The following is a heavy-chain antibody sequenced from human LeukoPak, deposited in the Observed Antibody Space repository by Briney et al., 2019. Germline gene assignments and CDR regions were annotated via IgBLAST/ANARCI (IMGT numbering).Heavy chain of an antibody. CDR1: GGSISSSSYY. CDR3: SGTDAFDI. V-gene: IGHV4-39*01. J-gene: IGHJ3*02. Sequence: SETLSLTCTVSGGSISSSSYYWGWIRQPPGKGLEWIGSIYYSGSTYYNPSLKSRVTISVDTSKNQFSPKLSSVTAADTAVYYCSGTDAFDIWGQGTMVTVSS. CDR2: IYYSGST.